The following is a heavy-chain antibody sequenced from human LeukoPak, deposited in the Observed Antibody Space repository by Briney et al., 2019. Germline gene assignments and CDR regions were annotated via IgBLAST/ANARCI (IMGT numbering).Heavy chain of an antibody. CDR3: ANPIAAAGTLDY. CDR1: GFTFSSYG. V-gene: IGHV3-23*01. D-gene: IGHD6-13*01. Sequence: PGGSLRLSCAASGFTFSSYGITWVRQAPGKGLEWVSTISATGGSTYYADSVKGRFTISRDNSKDTLYLQMNSLRAEDTAVYYCANPIAAAGTLDYWGQGTLVTVSS. J-gene: IGHJ4*02. CDR2: ISATGGST.